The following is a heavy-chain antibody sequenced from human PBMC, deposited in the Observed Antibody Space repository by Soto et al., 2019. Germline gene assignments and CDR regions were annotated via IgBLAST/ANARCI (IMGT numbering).Heavy chain of an antibody. J-gene: IGHJ4*02. CDR3: AANWNFGLNF. D-gene: IGHD1-1*01. Sequence: GGSLRLSCVASGFDFSDFHISWVRQAPGKGLEWISYISSSLGHTDYAESVKGRFTISRDNAKSSLFLEMSDLRSDDTAVYYCAANWNFGLNFWGQGTLVTVSS. V-gene: IGHV3-11*03. CDR2: ISSSLGHT. CDR1: GFDFSDFH.